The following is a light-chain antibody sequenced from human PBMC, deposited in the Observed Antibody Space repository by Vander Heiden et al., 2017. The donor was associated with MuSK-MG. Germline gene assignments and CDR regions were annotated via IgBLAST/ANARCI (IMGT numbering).Light chain of an antibody. V-gene: IGLV2-11*01. CDR2: DVN. Sequence: QSALTQPRSVSGSPVQSVTISCTGTSSDVGGYNYVSWYQQHPGKAPNLLIYDVNKRPAGVPDRFSGSKSGNTASLTISGLQGEDEADYYCSSYEGPYDWAFGGGTTVTVL. J-gene: IGLJ3*02. CDR1: SSDVGGYNY. CDR3: SSYEGPYDWA.